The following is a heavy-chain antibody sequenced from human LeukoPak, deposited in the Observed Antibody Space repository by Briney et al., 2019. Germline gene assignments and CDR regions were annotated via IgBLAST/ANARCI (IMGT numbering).Heavy chain of an antibody. CDR3: ARDNYCSGGSCDSGGPHYFDY. CDR1: GGSISSSY. CDR2: MYISGIT. Sequence: SETLSLTCTVSGGSISSSYWNWIRQPAGKGLEWIGRMYISGITNYNPSLKSRVTMSVDTSKNQFSLKLSSVTAADTAIYYCARDNYCSGGSCDSGGPHYFDYWGQGTLVTVSS. D-gene: IGHD2-15*01. V-gene: IGHV4-4*07. J-gene: IGHJ4*02.